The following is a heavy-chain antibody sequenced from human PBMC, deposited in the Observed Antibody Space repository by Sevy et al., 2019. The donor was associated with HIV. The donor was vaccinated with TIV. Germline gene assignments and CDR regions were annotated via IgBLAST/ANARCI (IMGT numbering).Heavy chain of an antibody. D-gene: IGHD1-26*01. Sequence: GGSLRLSCVTSGFTFRTSGMHWVRQSPGKGLEWVAVISYDEAHKNYADSVKGRFSISKDNSKNTLYLQMSSLRTEDTAVYYCARAGGSYWGFHEGQNDPFDYWGQGTLVTVSS. V-gene: IGHV3-30*03. CDR2: ISYDEAHK. J-gene: IGHJ4*02. CDR1: GFTFRTSG. CDR3: ARAGGSYWGFHEGQNDPFDY.